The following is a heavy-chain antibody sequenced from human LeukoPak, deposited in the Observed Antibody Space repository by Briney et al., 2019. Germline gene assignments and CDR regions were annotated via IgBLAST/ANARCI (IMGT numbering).Heavy chain of an antibody. CDR3: ARVRKYSGYYSWYFDL. D-gene: IGHD5-12*01. Sequence: GGSLRLSCAASGFTFSSYSMNWVRQAPGKGLEWVSFISSSRSYIYYADSVKGRFTISRENAKNSLYLQMNSLRAGDTAVYYCARVRKYSGYYSWYFDLWGRGTLVTVSS. CDR1: GFTFSSYS. V-gene: IGHV3-21*01. CDR2: ISSSRSYI. J-gene: IGHJ2*01.